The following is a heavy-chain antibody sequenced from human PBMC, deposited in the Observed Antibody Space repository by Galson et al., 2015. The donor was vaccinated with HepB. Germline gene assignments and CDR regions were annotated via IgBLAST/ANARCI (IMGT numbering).Heavy chain of an antibody. Sequence: SLRLSCAASGFTFSHYWMHWVRQVPGKGLAWVSLISNDGTITNYADSVKGRFTDSRDNARNTVYLQMDSLRDEDTAVYYCARVYSGWYWFDSWGQGTLVTVSS. D-gene: IGHD6-19*01. V-gene: IGHV3-74*01. CDR3: ARVYSGWYWFDS. CDR2: ISNDGTIT. J-gene: IGHJ5*01. CDR1: GFTFSHYW.